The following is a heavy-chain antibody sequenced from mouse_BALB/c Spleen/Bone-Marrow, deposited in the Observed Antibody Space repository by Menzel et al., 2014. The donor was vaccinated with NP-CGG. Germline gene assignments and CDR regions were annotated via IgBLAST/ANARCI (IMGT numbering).Heavy chain of an antibody. CDR1: GFTFTDYY. D-gene: IGHD2-2*01. CDR3: ARDGYDDY. CDR2: IRNKANGYTT. V-gene: IGHV7-3*02. Sequence: EVKLVGSGGGLVQPGGSLRLSCATSGFTFTDYYMSWVRQPPGKALEWLGFIRNKANGYTTEYSASVKGRFTISRDSSQSILYLQMNTLRAEDSATYYCARDGYDDYWGQGTTLTVSS. J-gene: IGHJ2*01.